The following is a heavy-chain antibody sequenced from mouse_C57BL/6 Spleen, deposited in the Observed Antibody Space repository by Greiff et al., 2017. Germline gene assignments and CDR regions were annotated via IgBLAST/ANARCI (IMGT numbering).Heavy chain of an antibody. CDR1: GYAFSSYW. CDR3: ARGGGYGYTED. Sequence: QVQLQQSGAELVKPGASVKISCKASGYAFSSYWMNWVKQRPGKGLEWIGQIYPGDGDTNYNGKFKGKATLTADKSSSTAYMQLSRLTSEDTAVYCCARGGGYGYTEDWGKGTTLTVSS. J-gene: IGHJ2*01. D-gene: IGHD2-2*01. CDR2: IYPGDGDT. V-gene: IGHV1-80*01.